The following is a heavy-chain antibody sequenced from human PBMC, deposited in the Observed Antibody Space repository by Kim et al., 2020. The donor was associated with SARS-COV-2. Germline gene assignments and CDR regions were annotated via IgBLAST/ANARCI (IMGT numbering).Heavy chain of an antibody. V-gene: IGHV1-69*13. CDR1: GGTFSSYA. CDR3: ARADYYDSSGYHRYYYYGMDV. Sequence: SVKVSCKASGGTFSSYAISWVRQAPGQGLEWMGGIIPIFGTANYAQKFQGRVTITADESTSTAYMELSSLRSEDTAVYYCARADYYDSSGYHRYYYYGMDVWGQGTTVTVSS. CDR2: IIPIFGTA. J-gene: IGHJ6*02. D-gene: IGHD3-22*01.